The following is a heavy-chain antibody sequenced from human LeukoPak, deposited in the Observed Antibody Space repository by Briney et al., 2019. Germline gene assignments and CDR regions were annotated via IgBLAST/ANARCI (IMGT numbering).Heavy chain of an antibody. CDR3: ARGRAGIVVVVAAMDMDV. D-gene: IGHD2-15*01. J-gene: IGHJ6*03. CDR1: GFTFSSYS. Sequence: GGSLRLSCAASGFTFSSYSMNWVRQAPGKGLEWVSSISSSSSYIYYADSVKGRFTISRDNAKNSLYLQMNSLRAEDTAVYYCARGRAGIVVVVAAMDMDVWGKGTTVTISS. CDR2: ISSSSSYI. V-gene: IGHV3-21*01.